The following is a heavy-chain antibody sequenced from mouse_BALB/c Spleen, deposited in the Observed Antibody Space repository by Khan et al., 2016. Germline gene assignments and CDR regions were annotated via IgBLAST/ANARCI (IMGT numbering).Heavy chain of an antibody. CDR3: SREGAGRLAY. CDR2: IPVKSDNYGA. D-gene: IGHD3-3*01. CDR1: GFTFSNYR. J-gene: IGHJ3*01. V-gene: IGHV13-2*02. Sequence: VQLVETGGGLVRPGNSLKLSCVTSGFTFSNYRMHWLRQPPGKRLEWIAVIPVKSDNYGANYAESVKGRFTISRDDSKSSVYLQMNRVGEEDTATYYCSREGAGRLAYWGQGTLVTVSA.